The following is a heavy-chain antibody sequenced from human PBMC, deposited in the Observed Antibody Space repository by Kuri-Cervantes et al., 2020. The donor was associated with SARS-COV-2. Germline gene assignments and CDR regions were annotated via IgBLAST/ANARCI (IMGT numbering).Heavy chain of an antibody. CDR1: GGSFSGYY. Sequence: GSLRLSCAVYGGSFSGYYWSWIRQPPGKGLEWIGEINHSGSTNYNPSLKSRVTISVDTSKNQFSLKLSSVTAADTAVYYCARGVGAAVAGTLITIYYYCGMDVRGQGTTVTVSS. J-gene: IGHJ6*02. D-gene: IGHD6-19*01. V-gene: IGHV4-34*01. CDR2: INHSGST. CDR3: ARGVGAAVAGTLITIYYYCGMDV.